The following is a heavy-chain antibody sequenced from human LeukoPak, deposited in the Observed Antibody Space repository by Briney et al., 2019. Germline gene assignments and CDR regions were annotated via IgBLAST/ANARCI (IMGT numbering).Heavy chain of an antibody. Sequence: VKPSETLSLTCTVSGGSISSYYWSWIRQPPGKGLEWIGYIYYSGSTNYNPSLKSRVTISVDTSKNQFSLKLSSVTAADTAVYYCARGNRYYYDSSGYWGQGTLVTVSS. J-gene: IGHJ4*02. CDR1: GGSISSYY. CDR2: IYYSGST. V-gene: IGHV4-59*12. D-gene: IGHD3-22*01. CDR3: ARGNRYYYDSSGY.